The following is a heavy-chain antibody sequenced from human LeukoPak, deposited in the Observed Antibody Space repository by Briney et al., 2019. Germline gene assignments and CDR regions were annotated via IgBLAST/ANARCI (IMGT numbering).Heavy chain of an antibody. CDR3: ARMVIRQFDY. J-gene: IGHJ4*02. V-gene: IGHV4-39*01. Sequence: ETLSLTCTVSGGSISSSSYYWGWIRQPPGTGLEWIGSIYYSGSTYYNPSLKRRVTISVDTSKNQFSLKLSSVTAADTAVYYCARMVIRQFDYWGQGTLVTVSS. CDR1: GGSISSSSYY. D-gene: IGHD3-22*01. CDR2: IYYSGST.